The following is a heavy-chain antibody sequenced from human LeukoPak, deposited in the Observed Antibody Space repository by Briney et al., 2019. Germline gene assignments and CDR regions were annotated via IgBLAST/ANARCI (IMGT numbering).Heavy chain of an antibody. D-gene: IGHD4-23*01. CDR1: GGSISSGSYY. CDR2: IYTSGST. V-gene: IGHV4-61*02. CDR3: ASMTTVVTGDAFDI. Sequence: PSQTPSLTCTVSGGSISSGSYYWSWIRQPAGKGLEWIGRIYTSGSTNYNPSLKSRVTISVDTSKNQFSLKLSSVTAADTAVYYCASMTTVVTGDAFDIWGQGTMVTVSS. J-gene: IGHJ3*02.